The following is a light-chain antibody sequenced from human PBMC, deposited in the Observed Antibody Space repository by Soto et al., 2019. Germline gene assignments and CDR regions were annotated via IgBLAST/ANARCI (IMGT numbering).Light chain of an antibody. V-gene: IGKV3-20*01. Sequence: EVVLTQSPGTLSLSPGDRATLSCRASQSVSRGYLAWYQQKPGQAPGLLIYGASNRATGIPDRFIGSGSATDFTLTISSLEPEDFAVYYCHQYGSSPTFGQGTKVEI. CDR1: QSVSRGY. J-gene: IGKJ1*01. CDR2: GAS. CDR3: HQYGSSPT.